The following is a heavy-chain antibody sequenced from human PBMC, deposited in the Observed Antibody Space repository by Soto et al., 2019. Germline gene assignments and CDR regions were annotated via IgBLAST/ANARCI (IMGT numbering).Heavy chain of an antibody. Sequence: EASVKVSCKASGYTFTSYGISWVRQAPEQGLEWMGWISAYNGNTNYAQKLQGRVTMTTDTSTSTAYMELRSLRSDDTAVYYCARVKGSGYHNWFDPWGQGTLVTVSS. V-gene: IGHV1-18*01. CDR3: ARVKGSGYHNWFDP. CDR2: ISAYNGNT. D-gene: IGHD3-22*01. J-gene: IGHJ5*02. CDR1: GYTFTSYG.